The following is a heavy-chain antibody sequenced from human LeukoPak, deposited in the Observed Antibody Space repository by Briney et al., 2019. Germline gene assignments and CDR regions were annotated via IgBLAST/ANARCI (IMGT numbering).Heavy chain of an antibody. CDR3: ARVPYDSSGYYYAAAFDI. D-gene: IGHD3-22*01. J-gene: IGHJ3*02. CDR2: IYTSGST. CDR1: GGSISSGSYY. V-gene: IGHV4-61*02. Sequence: KTSQTLSLTCTVSGGSISSGSYYWRWIPQPAGKGLEWIGRIYTSGSTNYNPSLKRRVTISVDTSKNQFSLKLSSVTAADTAVYYCARVPYDSSGYYYAAAFDIWGQGTMVTVSS.